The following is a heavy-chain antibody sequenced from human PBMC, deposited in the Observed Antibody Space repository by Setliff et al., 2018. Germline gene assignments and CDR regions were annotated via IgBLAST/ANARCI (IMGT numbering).Heavy chain of an antibody. CDR2: IHTSGST. CDR3: ARGPVMIVATGYFDY. Sequence: SETLSLTCTVSGGSISSGYYYWSWIRQYPGKDLEWIGRIHTSGSTNYNPSLKSRVTISVDTSKNQFSLKLSSVTAADTAVYYCARGPVMIVATGYFDYWGQGTLVTVSS. J-gene: IGHJ4*02. D-gene: IGHD3-22*01. CDR1: GGSISSGYYY. V-gene: IGHV4-61*02.